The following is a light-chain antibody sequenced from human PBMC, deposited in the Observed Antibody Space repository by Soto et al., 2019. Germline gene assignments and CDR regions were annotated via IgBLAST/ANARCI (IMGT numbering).Light chain of an antibody. CDR1: QGISSA. Sequence: AIQLTQSPSSLSASVGDRVTVTCRASQGISSALAWYQQKLGEPPKLIISTASSLESGVPSRFSGSGSGTDFTLTIDSLQPEDFATYYCQQLNSFPFTFGQGTRLEIK. V-gene: IGKV1-13*02. J-gene: IGKJ5*01. CDR3: QQLNSFPFT. CDR2: TAS.